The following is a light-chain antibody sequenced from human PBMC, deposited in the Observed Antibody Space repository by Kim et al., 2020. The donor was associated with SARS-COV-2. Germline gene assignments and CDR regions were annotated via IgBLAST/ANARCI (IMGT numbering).Light chain of an antibody. CDR1: ISDVGAYNY. V-gene: IGLV2-14*01. J-gene: IGLJ1*01. CDR2: DVA. Sequence: QSALTQPASVSGSPGQSITISCTGTISDVGAYNYVSWYQQHPGKDPKLMIYDVAKRPSGVSNRFSGSKSGNTASLTISGLQAEDEAEYFCSSHTSTNTPYAFGPGTKVTV. CDR3: SSHTSTNTPYA.